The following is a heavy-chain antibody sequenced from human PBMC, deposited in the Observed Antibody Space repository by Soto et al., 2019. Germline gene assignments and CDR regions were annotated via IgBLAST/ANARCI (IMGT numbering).Heavy chain of an antibody. J-gene: IGHJ3*02. V-gene: IGHV3-53*01. CDR1: GFIVSRNY. D-gene: IGHD6-19*01. Sequence: GVLRLSCAASGFIVSRNYMSWVRQAPGKGLEWVSIIYTDGSTHYADSVKGRFTISRDNFKKTMYLQMNSLRAEDTAVYYCAKTTDGWFSAFEIWGQGTMVTVSS. CDR2: IYTDGST. CDR3: AKTTDGWFSAFEI.